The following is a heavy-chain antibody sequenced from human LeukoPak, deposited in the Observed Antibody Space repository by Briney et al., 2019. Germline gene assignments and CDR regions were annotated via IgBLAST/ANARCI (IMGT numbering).Heavy chain of an antibody. CDR2: IKSKTDGGTT. Sequence: GGSLRLSCAASGFTFSNAWMSWVRQAPGKGVEWVGRIKSKTDGGTTDYAAPVKGRFTISRDDSKNTLYLQMNSLKTEDTAVYYCTTDIYRTGLSLGGVRVYWGQGTLVTVSS. D-gene: IGHD3-16*01. J-gene: IGHJ4*02. CDR1: GFTFSNAW. V-gene: IGHV3-15*01. CDR3: TTDIYRTGLSLGGVRVY.